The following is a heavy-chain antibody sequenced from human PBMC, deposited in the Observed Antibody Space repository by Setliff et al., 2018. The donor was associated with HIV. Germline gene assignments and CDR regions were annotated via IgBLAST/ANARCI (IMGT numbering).Heavy chain of an antibody. V-gene: IGHV4-4*07. D-gene: IGHD1-26*01. CDR3: ARGEPNVNDAFDL. Sequence: LSLTCNVSGGSFSSYYWSWIRQPAGKALEWIGRMYTSGSTNYNPSLKSRVTMSLDTSKNQFSLTLNSVTAADTALYFCARGEPNVNDAFDLWGQVTVVTVSS. CDR1: GGSFSSYY. CDR2: MYTSGST. J-gene: IGHJ3*01.